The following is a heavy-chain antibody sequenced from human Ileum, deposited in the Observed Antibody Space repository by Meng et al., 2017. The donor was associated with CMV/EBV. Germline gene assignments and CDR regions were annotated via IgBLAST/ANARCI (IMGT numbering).Heavy chain of an antibody. CDR3: ARSLYYSSYYFDY. Sequence: QITFKGSCPTLVKPTQTLTLTCTFSGFSFSTRGVGVGWIRQPPGKALEWLALIYWDEDKGYSPSLKRRLTITKDTSKNQVVLTMTNVGPVDTATYFCARSLYYSSYYFDYWGQGTLVTVSS. CDR2: IYWDEDK. D-gene: IGHD3-16*01. V-gene: IGHV2-5*02. J-gene: IGHJ4*02. CDR1: GFSFSTRGVG.